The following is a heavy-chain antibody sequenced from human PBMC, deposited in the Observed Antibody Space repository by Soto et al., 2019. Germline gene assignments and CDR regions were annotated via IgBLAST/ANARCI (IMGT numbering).Heavy chain of an antibody. V-gene: IGHV3-30*18. CDR1: GFTFSNDG. Sequence: QVQLVESGGGVVQPGRSLRLSCAASGFTFSNDGMHWVRQAPGKGLEWVALISSDGSNKYYADSVKGRFTISRDNSKNTLYLQMNSLRAEDTAVYNCAKDGYTYGSADFWGQGTLVTVSS. D-gene: IGHD5-18*01. CDR2: ISSDGSNK. CDR3: AKDGYTYGSADF. J-gene: IGHJ4*02.